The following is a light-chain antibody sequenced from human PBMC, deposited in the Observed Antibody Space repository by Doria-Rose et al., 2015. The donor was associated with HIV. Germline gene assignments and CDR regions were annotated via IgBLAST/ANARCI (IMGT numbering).Light chain of an antibody. Sequence: TRSPATLSVSPGERATLSCRASQGIGSDLAWYQQKPGQAPRLLIYRASIRATGIPPRFTGGGSGTEFTLTISSLRSEDFAVYFCQQYSQWPPYTFGQGTKLEVK. CDR3: QQYSQWPPYT. J-gene: IGKJ2*01. CDR2: RAS. CDR1: QGIGSD. V-gene: IGKV3-15*01.